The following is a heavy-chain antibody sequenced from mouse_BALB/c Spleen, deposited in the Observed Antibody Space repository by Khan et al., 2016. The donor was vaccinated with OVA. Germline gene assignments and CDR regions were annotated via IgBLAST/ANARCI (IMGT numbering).Heavy chain of an antibody. J-gene: IGHJ3*01. Sequence: DVQLVESGGDLVKPGGSLKLSCAASGFTFSTYGMSWVRQTPDKRLEWVATVSTGGGYTYYPDSVKGRFTISRDNAKNTLYLQMSSLKTEDTAMFYCARLADYYDSEGFAYWGQGTLVTVSA. D-gene: IGHD1-1*01. CDR3: ARLADYYDSEGFAY. V-gene: IGHV5-6*01. CDR2: VSTGGGYT. CDR1: GFTFSTYG.